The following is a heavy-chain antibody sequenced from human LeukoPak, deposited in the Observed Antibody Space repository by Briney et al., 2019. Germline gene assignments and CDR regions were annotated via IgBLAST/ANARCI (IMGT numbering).Heavy chain of an antibody. Sequence: ASETLSLTCTVSGGSISSYYWSWIRQPPGKGLEWIGYIYYSGSTNYNPSLKSRVTISVDTSKNQFSLKLSPVTAADTAVYYCARDSVGYCSSTSCPYYYYGMDVWGKGTTVTVSS. V-gene: IGHV4-59*01. CDR1: GGSISSYY. J-gene: IGHJ6*04. D-gene: IGHD2-2*01. CDR2: IYYSGST. CDR3: ARDSVGYCSSTSCPYYYYGMDV.